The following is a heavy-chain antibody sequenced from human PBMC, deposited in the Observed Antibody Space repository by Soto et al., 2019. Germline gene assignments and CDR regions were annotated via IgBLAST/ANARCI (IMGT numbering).Heavy chain of an antibody. Sequence: QVQLVESGGGVVQPGRSLRLSCAASGFTFSNYAMHWVRQAPGKGLEWVALISYDGSNKYYADSVKGRFTISRDNSKNTLYLQMNSLRAEDTAVYYCAKVEIAESDRGGVHDWGQGTLVTVSS. CDR1: GFTFSNYA. CDR3: AKVEIAESDRGGVHD. J-gene: IGHJ4*02. CDR2: ISYDGSNK. V-gene: IGHV3-30*18. D-gene: IGHD6-13*01.